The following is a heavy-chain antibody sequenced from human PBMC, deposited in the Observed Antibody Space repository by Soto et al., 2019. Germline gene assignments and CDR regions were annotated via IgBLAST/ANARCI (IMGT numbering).Heavy chain of an antibody. J-gene: IGHJ6*04. CDR2: VNPNSGNT. V-gene: IGHV1-8*01. Sequence: QVQLVQSGAEVRKPGASVKVSCKASGYTFTSYEINWVRQATGQGLEWIGWVNPNSGNTGYAQKFQGRVTMTRNTSISPPNMELSSLRSEDTSVYYCLVQAALPHYYSMDVWGKGTTVTASS. D-gene: IGHD2-2*01. CDR1: GYTFTSYE. CDR3: LVQAALPHYYSMDV.